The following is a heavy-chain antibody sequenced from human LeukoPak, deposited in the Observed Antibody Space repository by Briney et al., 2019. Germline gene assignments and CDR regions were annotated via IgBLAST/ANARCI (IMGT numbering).Heavy chain of an antibody. V-gene: IGHV4-30-2*01. Sequence: PSQTLSLTCAVSGGSISSGGYSWSWIRQPPGKGLEWIGYIYHSGSTYYNPSLKSRVTISVDRSKNQFSLKPSSVTAADTAVYYCARGGMTTIPADLNWFDPWGQGTLVTVSS. J-gene: IGHJ5*02. CDR1: GGSISSGGYS. CDR3: ARGGMTTIPADLNWFDP. CDR2: IYHSGST. D-gene: IGHD5-24*01.